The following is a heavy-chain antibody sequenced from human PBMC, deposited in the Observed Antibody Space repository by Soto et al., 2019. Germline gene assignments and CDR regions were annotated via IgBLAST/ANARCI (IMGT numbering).Heavy chain of an antibody. V-gene: IGHV4-34*01. CDR2: INHSGST. CDR1: GGSFSGYY. Sequence: PSETLSLTCAVYGGSFSGYYWSWIRQPPGKGLEWIGEINHSGSTNYNPSLKSRVTISVDTSKNQFSLKLSPVTAADTAVYYCARGSGVCIGGSCYLSTRYYYYYYMDVWGKGTTVTVSS. CDR3: ARGSGVCIGGSCYLSTRYYYYYYMDV. D-gene: IGHD2-15*01. J-gene: IGHJ6*03.